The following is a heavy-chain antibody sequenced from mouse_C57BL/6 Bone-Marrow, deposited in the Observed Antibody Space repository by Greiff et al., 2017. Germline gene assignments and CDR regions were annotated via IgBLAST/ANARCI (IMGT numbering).Heavy chain of an antibody. CDR2: IDPENGDT. V-gene: IGHV14-4*01. CDR1: GFNIKDDY. CDR3: TTYSNYGFAY. Sequence: EVQLVESGAELVRPGASVKLSCTASGFNIKDDYMHWVKQRPEQGLEWIGWIDPENGDTEYASKFQGKATITADTSSNTAYLQLSSLTSEDTAVYYCTTYSNYGFAYWGQGTLVTVSA. J-gene: IGHJ3*01. D-gene: IGHD2-5*01.